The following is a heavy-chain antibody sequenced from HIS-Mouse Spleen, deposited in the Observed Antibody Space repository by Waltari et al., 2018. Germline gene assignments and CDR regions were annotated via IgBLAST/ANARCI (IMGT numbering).Heavy chain of an antibody. CDR2: MNPNSGNT. V-gene: IGHV1-8*01. CDR3: ARGQGSSSWYYYYYYGMDV. D-gene: IGHD6-13*01. CDR1: GYTFTSYD. Sequence: QVQLVQSGAEVKKPGASVKVSCKASGYTFTSYDINWVRQATGQGLEWMGWMNPNSGNTGYAQKFQGRVTMTRNTSISTAYMELSSLRSEDTAVYYCARGQGSSSWYYYYYYGMDVWGQGTTVTVSS. J-gene: IGHJ6*02.